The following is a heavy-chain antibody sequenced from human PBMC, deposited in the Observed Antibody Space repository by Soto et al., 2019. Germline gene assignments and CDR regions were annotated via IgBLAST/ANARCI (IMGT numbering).Heavy chain of an antibody. J-gene: IGHJ4*02. CDR3: AASAVVAAHY. CDR2: ISGNGNTI. V-gene: IGHV3-11*01. D-gene: IGHD2-15*01. CDR1: AFTFSDYY. Sequence: XXSLRLSCAASAFTFSDYYMSWIPQAPGKGLEWLSYISGNGNTIYYADSVKGRFTVSRDNAKNLLYLQMTSLRAEDTAVYYCAASAVVAAHYWGQGALVTVSS.